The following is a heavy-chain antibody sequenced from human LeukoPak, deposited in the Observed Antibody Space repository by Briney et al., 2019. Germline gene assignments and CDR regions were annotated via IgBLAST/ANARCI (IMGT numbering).Heavy chain of an antibody. Sequence: KSSETLSLTCAVYGGSFSGYYWSWIRQPPGKGLEWIGEINHSGSTNYNPSLKSRVTISVDTSKNQFSLKLSSVTAADTAVYYCARTYYDFWSGYGAFDIWGQGTMVTVSS. V-gene: IGHV4-34*01. D-gene: IGHD3-3*01. CDR2: INHSGST. CDR1: GGSFSGYY. CDR3: ARTYYDFWSGYGAFDI. J-gene: IGHJ3*02.